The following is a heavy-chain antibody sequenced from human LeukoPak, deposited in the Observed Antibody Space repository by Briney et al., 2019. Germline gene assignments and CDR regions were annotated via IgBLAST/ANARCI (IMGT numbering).Heavy chain of an antibody. V-gene: IGHV4-59*01. Sequence: SEALSLTCTVSGGSITSYYWSWIRQPPGKGLEWIAYIYYTGSTNYNPSLESRVTISVDTSKNQFSLRLSSVTAADTAVYYCARLTVTTAIDYWGQGTLVTVSS. J-gene: IGHJ4*02. D-gene: IGHD4-17*01. CDR2: IYYTGST. CDR3: ARLTVTTAIDY. CDR1: GGSITSYY.